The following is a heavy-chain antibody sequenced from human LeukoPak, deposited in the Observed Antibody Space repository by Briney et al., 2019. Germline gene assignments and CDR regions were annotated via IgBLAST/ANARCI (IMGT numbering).Heavy chain of an antibody. J-gene: IGHJ1*01. CDR1: GFTVSSNY. V-gene: IGHV3-53*01. Sequence: GGSLRLSCAASGFTVSSNYMSWVRQAPGKELEWVSIIYKDGSTYYADSVKGQFIISRDNSKNTLYLQINSLRVEDTAVYYCARGLRWGIAAEPEYFQHWGQGTLVTVSS. D-gene: IGHD6-13*01. CDR2: IYKDGST. CDR3: ARGLRWGIAAEPEYFQH.